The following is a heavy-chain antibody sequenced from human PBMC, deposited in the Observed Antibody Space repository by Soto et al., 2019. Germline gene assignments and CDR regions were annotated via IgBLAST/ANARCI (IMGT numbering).Heavy chain of an antibody. CDR2: VSSGGGT. CDR3: AKRRGAGGHFDY. Sequence: EVELLESGGGLVQPEGSLRLSCAASGFTFSTYAMGWVRQAPGKGLEWVSVVSSGGGTQYADSVKGRFTVSRDNSKNTLSLQMTSLRADDTAVYYCAKRRGAGGHFDYWGQGDLVTVSS. D-gene: IGHD2-15*01. CDR1: GFTFSTYA. V-gene: IGHV3-23*01. J-gene: IGHJ4*02.